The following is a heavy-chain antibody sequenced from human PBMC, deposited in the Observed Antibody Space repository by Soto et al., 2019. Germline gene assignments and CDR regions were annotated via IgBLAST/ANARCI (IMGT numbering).Heavy chain of an antibody. CDR2: IFHSGIT. CDR1: GDSFSNHY. Sequence: SDTLSLTCTISGDSFSNHYWTWIRQSPGKGLEWIGYIFHSGITDYNPSVKSRVTISIDKSRNLFSLNLTSVTAADTAVYYCARDRYFYDSRGYYRALDSWGQGTLVTVSS. D-gene: IGHD3-22*01. CDR3: ARDRYFYDSRGYYRALDS. V-gene: IGHV4-59*11. J-gene: IGHJ5*01.